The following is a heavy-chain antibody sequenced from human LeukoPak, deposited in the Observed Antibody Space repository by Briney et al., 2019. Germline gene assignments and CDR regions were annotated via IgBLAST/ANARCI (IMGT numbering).Heavy chain of an antibody. V-gene: IGHV4-59*02. CDR2: IYYSGST. J-gene: IGHJ4*02. CDR1: GGSVTDYY. CDR3: ARGRYYFDY. Sequence: SETLSLTCTVSGGSVTDYYWSWIRQSPGKGLEWIGSIYYSGSTYYNPSLKSRVTISVDTSKNQFSLKLSSVTAADTAVYYCARGRYYFDYWGQGTLVTVSS.